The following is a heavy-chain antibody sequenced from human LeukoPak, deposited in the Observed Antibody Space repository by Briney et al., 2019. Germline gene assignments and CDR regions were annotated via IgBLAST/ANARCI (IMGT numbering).Heavy chain of an antibody. D-gene: IGHD4-11*01. CDR1: GFTFSDFW. V-gene: IGHV3-7*01. CDR3: TKGRSNHY. J-gene: IGHJ4*02. CDR2: INQGGSES. Sequence: GGSLRLSCAASGFTFSDFWMGWVRQAPGKGLEWVADINQGGSESYYVDSVKGRFTISRDNAKKSLFLQMNSLRAEDTAVYYCTKGRSNHYWGQGTLVTVST.